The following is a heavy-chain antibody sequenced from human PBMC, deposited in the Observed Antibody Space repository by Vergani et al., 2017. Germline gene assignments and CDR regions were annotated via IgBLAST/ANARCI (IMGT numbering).Heavy chain of an antibody. D-gene: IGHD3-3*01. J-gene: IGHJ5*02. CDR2: ISAYNGNT. CDR3: ARGLADYDFWSGYNWFDP. V-gene: IGHV1-18*01. Sequence: QVQLVQSGAEVKKPGASVKVSCKASGYTFTSYGISWVRQAPGQGLEWMGWISAYNGNTGYAQKFQGRVTMTRNTSISTAYMELSSLRSEDTAVYYCARGLADYDFWSGYNWFDPWGQGTLVTVSS. CDR1: GYTFTSYG.